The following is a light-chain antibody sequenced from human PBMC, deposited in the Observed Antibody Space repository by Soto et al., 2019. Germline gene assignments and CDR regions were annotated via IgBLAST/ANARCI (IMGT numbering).Light chain of an antibody. V-gene: IGLV4-69*01. CDR2: LNSDGSH. J-gene: IGLJ1*01. Sequence: QLVLTQSPSASASLGASVKLTCTLSSGYSSYAIAWHQQQPEKGPRYLMKLNSDGSHSKGDGIPDRFSGSSSGAERYLTISSLQSEDEADYYCQTWGTGIPYVFGTGTKVTVL. CDR3: QTWGTGIPYV. CDR1: SGYSSYA.